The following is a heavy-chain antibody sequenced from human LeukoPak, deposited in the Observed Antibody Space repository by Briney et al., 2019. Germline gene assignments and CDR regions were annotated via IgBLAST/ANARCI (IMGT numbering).Heavy chain of an antibody. Sequence: SVKVSCKASGGTFSSYAISWVRQAPGQGLEWMGGIIPIFGTANYAQKFQGRVTITADESTSTAYMELSSLRSEDTAVYYCARASPPVEMATISFDPWGQGTLVTVSS. V-gene: IGHV1-69*13. CDR3: ARASPPVEMATISFDP. J-gene: IGHJ5*02. CDR2: IIPIFGTA. CDR1: GGTFSSYA. D-gene: IGHD5-24*01.